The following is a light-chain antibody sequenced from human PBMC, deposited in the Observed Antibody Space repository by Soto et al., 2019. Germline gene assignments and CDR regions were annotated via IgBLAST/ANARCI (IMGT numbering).Light chain of an antibody. Sequence: QSVLTQPPSASGSPGQSVTISCTGTSSDVGGYNYVSWYQQHPGKAPKLMIYEINKRPSGVPDRFSGSKSGNTASLTVSGLQAEDEADYYCSSYSGSNNLVFGTGTKVTAL. J-gene: IGLJ1*01. V-gene: IGLV2-8*01. CDR1: SSDVGGYNY. CDR3: SSYSGSNNLV. CDR2: EIN.